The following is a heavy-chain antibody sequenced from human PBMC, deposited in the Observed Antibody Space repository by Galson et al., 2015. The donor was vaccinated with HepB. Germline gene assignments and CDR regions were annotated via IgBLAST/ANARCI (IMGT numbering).Heavy chain of an antibody. CDR1: GFTFSRYV. J-gene: IGHJ4*02. D-gene: IGHD3-16*02. CDR3: ARLSPASVYFDF. Sequence: SLRLSCAASGFTFSRYVIHWVRQPPGKGLECVAVRDSVKGRFTIFRDNSKNTLYLQISGLRGEDTAIYYCARLSPASVYFDFWGQGTLLTVSS. V-gene: IGHV3-33*01.